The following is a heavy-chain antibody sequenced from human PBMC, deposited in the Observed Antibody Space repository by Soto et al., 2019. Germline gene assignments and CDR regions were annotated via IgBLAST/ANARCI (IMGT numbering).Heavy chain of an antibody. D-gene: IGHD2-2*01. CDR3: ARGSAAIMVD. Sequence: SETLSLTGTVSGGSIDGYSWTWIRQPPGKGLEWIGYIYYSGSTNYNPSLKSRVTISVDTSKNQFSLKLSSVTAADTAVYYCARGSAAIMVDWGQGTLVTVPQ. V-gene: IGHV4-59*01. J-gene: IGHJ4*02. CDR1: GGSIDGYS. CDR2: IYYSGST.